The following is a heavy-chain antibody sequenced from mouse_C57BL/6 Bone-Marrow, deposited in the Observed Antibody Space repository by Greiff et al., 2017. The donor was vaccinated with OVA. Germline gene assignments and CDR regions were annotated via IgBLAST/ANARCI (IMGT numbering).Heavy chain of an antibody. J-gene: IGHJ4*01. CDR1: GFTFSSYA. Sequence: EVKLVESGEGLVKPGGSLKLSCAASGFTFSSYAMSWVRQTPEKRLEWVAYISSGGDYIYYADTVKGRFTISRDNARNTLYLQMSSLKSEDTAMYYCTRWGLRRYAMDYWGQGTSVTVSS. CDR3: TRWGLRRYAMDY. CDR2: ISSGGDYI. D-gene: IGHD2-4*01. V-gene: IGHV5-9-1*02.